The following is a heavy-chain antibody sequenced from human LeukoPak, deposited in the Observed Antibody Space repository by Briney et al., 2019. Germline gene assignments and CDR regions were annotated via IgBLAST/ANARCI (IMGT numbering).Heavy chain of an antibody. J-gene: IGHJ4*02. V-gene: IGHV3-21*01. D-gene: IGHD3-22*01. CDR2: ISSGSSYI. CDR1: GFTFSSYA. Sequence: GGSLRLSCAASGFTFSSYAMSWVRQAPGKGLEWVSSISSGSSYIYYADSVKGRFTISRDNAKNSLYLQMNSLRAEDTAVYYCARNPPYYYDSSGPFDYWGQGTLVTVSS. CDR3: ARNPPYYYDSSGPFDY.